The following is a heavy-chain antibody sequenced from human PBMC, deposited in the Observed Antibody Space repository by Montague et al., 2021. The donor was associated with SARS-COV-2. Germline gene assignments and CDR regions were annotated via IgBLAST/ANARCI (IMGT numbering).Heavy chain of an antibody. CDR1: GFTVSSNY. CDR3: AREALPPRSFDY. CDR2: IYSGGST. Sequence: SLRLSCAASGFTVSSNYMSWVRQAPGKGLEWVSVIYSGGSTYYADSVKGRFTISRDNSKNTLYLQMNSLRAEDTAVYYCAREALPPRSFDYWGQGTLVTVSS. D-gene: IGHD1-14*01. V-gene: IGHV3-53*01. J-gene: IGHJ4*02.